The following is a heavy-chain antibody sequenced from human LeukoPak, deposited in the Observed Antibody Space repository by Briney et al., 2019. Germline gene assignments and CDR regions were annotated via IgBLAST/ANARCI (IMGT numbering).Heavy chain of an antibody. CDR2: IYYTGST. CDR3: ARSQNYYGSGDY. CDR1: GDSVSNGNYY. D-gene: IGHD3-10*01. Sequence: SETPSLTCTVSGDSVSNGNYYWSWLRQPPGKALEWIGYIYYTGSTYYNPSLEGRVTISVDTSRNQFSVKLSSVTAADTAVCYCARSQNYYGSGDYWSQGTLVTVSS. J-gene: IGHJ4*02. V-gene: IGHV4-61*01.